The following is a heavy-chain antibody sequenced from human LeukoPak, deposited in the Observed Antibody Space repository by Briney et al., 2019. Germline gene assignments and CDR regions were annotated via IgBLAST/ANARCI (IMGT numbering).Heavy chain of an antibody. CDR1: GGSISSGGYS. V-gene: IGHV4-30-2*01. J-gene: IGHJ4*02. D-gene: IGHD1-26*01. CDR2: IYHSGST. Sequence: PSQTLSLTCAVSGGSISSGGYSWRWIRKPPGKGLERIGYIYHSGSTYYNPSLKSRVTISVDRSKNQFSLKLSSVTAADTAVYYCARGGVVGATDLTFDYWGQGTLVTVSS. CDR3: ARGGVVGATDLTFDY.